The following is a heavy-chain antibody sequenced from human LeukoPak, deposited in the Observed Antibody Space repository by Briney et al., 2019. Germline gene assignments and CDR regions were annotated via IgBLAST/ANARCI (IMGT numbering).Heavy chain of an antibody. J-gene: IGHJ5*02. CDR2: ISYDGSNK. Sequence: GGSLRLSCAASGFTFSSYAMHWVRQALGKGLEWVAVISYDGSNKYYADSVKGRFTISRDNSKNTLYLQMNSLRAEDTAVYYCARSQAMANWFDPWGQGTLVTVSS. CDR3: ARSQAMANWFDP. CDR1: GFTFSSYA. D-gene: IGHD5-18*01. V-gene: IGHV3-30-3*01.